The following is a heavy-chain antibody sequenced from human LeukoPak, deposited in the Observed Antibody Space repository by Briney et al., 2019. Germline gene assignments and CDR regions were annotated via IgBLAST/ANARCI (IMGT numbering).Heavy chain of an antibody. V-gene: IGHV3-53*01. Sequence: GGSLRLSCAASGFTFDDYAMHWVRQAPGKGLEWVSVIYSGGSTYYADSVKGRFTISRDNSKNTLYLQMNSLRAEDTAVYYCARDSSYGYIDYWGQGTLVTVSS. J-gene: IGHJ4*02. CDR3: ARDSSYGYIDY. D-gene: IGHD5-18*01. CDR2: IYSGGST. CDR1: GFTFDDYA.